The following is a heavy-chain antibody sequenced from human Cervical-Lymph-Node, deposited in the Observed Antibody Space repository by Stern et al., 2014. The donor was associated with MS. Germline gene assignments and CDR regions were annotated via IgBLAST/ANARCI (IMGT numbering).Heavy chain of an antibody. V-gene: IGHV4-59*01. Sequence: QLQLQDSGPGLVKPSETLSLTCTVSGSSLSSYYWNWIRQPPGKGLEWIGYIYYTGTTNYNPSLKGRVAISLDTSKNQFSLILRSVSAADTAVYYCARKSLSMDHYFDSWGQGTLVTVSS. CDR2: IYYTGTT. CDR3: ARKSLSMDHYFDS. J-gene: IGHJ4*02. CDR1: GSSLSSYY. D-gene: IGHD2-2*03.